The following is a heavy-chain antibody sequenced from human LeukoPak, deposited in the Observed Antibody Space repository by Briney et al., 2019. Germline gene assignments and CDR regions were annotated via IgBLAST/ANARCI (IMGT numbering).Heavy chain of an antibody. V-gene: IGHV3-23*01. D-gene: IGHD3-9*01. J-gene: IGHJ5*02. CDR3: AKDPYYDILTGHPGFDP. CDR1: GFTFSSYA. CDR2: ISGSGGST. Sequence: PGGSLRLSCAASGFTFSSYAMSWVRQAPGKGLEWVSAISGSGGSTYYADSVKGRFTISRDNSKNTLYLQMNSLRAEDTAVYYCAKDPYYDILTGHPGFDPWGQGTLVTVSS.